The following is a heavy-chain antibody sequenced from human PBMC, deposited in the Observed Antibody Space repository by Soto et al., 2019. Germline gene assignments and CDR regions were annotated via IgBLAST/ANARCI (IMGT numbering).Heavy chain of an antibody. J-gene: IGHJ5*02. CDR3: ASERPDGARLDP. CDR1: GGSISSGDYY. D-gene: IGHD6-6*01. CDR2: IYHSGST. Sequence: QVQLQESGPGLVKPSQTLSLTCTVSGGSISSGDYYWSWIRQPPGKGLEWIGYIYHSGSTHYNPSLTSRVTISVDTSKTQSSLKLSSVTAADTAVYYCASERPDGARLDPWGQGTLVTVSS. V-gene: IGHV4-30-4*01.